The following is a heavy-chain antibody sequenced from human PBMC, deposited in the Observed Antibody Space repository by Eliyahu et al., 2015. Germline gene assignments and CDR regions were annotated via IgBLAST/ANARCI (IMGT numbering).Heavy chain of an antibody. J-gene: IGHJ5*02. D-gene: IGHD6-19*01. Sequence: QVQLVQSGAEVKKPGAXVKVSXKVSGYTXTELSMHXVRQAPGKGLEWMGGFDPEDGETIYAQKFQGRVTMTEDTSTDTAYMELSSLRSEDTAVYYCATGVLGGSGWSNWFDPWGQGTLVTVSS. CDR2: FDPEDGET. CDR3: ATGVLGGSGWSNWFDP. CDR1: GYTXTELS. V-gene: IGHV1-24*01.